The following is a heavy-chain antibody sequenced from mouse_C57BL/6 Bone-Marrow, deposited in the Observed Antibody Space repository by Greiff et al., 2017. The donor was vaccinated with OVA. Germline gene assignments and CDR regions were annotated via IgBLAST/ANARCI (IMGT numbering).Heavy chain of an antibody. CDR2: INPNNGGT. Sequence: VQLQQSGPELVKPGASVKISCKASGYTFTDYYMNWVKQSHGKSLEWIGDINPNNGGTSYNQKFKGKATLTVDKSSSTAYMELRSLTSEDSAVYYWAVITTVPYYFDYWGQGTTLTVSS. J-gene: IGHJ2*01. D-gene: IGHD1-1*01. V-gene: IGHV1-26*01. CDR1: GYTFTDYY. CDR3: AVITTVPYYFDY.